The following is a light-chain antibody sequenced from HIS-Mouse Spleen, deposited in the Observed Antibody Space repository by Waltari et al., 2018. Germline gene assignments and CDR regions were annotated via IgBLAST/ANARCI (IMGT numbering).Light chain of an antibody. V-gene: IGLV2-23*01. CDR2: EGS. CDR1: SSDVGSYKL. Sequence: QSALTQPASVSGSPGQSITISCTGTSSDVGSYKLVSWYQQHPGKAPKLMIYEGSKRPSGVSDRFSGSKSGNTASLTISGLQAEDEADYYCCSYAGSYVFGTGTKVTVL. J-gene: IGLJ1*01. CDR3: CSYAGSYV.